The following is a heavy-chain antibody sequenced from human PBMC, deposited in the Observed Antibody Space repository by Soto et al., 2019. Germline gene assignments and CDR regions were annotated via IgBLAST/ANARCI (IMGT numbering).Heavy chain of an antibody. D-gene: IGHD1-26*01. CDR3: ARAWGFYFDF. CDR2: IYYSGRT. J-gene: IGHJ4*02. V-gene: IGHV4-61*01. CDR1: GRSVNRGSYY. Sequence: PSETLSLTCAVSGRSVNRGSYYWTWIRQPPGKGLEWIDQIYYSGRTNDNLSLKTRVTMSIDTSKNQFSLKLASVTAADTAVYYCARAWGFYFDFWARGILVTVS.